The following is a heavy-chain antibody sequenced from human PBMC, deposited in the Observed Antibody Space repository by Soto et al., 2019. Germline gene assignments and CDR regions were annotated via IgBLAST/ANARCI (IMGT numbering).Heavy chain of an antibody. CDR2: IRSKANGYTT. CDR1: GFTFSDST. Sequence: EVQLVESGGGLVQPGGSLKLSCATSGFTFSDSTIHWVRRASGKGLEWVGRIRSKANGYTTEYAASVKGKFTISRDDTKNTAYLQMNSLKTEDTAVYFCTSFRHAVAGPENFDYWGQGTLVTVSS. V-gene: IGHV3-73*01. CDR3: TSFRHAVAGPENFDY. J-gene: IGHJ4*02. D-gene: IGHD6-19*01.